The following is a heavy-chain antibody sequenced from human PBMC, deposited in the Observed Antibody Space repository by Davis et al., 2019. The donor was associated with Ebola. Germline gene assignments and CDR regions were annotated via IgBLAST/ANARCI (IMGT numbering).Heavy chain of an antibody. V-gene: IGHV4-39*01. CDR3: ARSPGIARYNWFDP. D-gene: IGHD6-13*01. CDR2: IYYSGIT. Sequence: MPSETLSLTCTVSGGSIISSSSYWGWIRQPPRKGLEWIGSIYYSGITYYNPSLKSRVTISVDTSKNQFSLKLSSVTAADTAVYYCARSPGIARYNWFDPWGQGTLVTVSS. CDR1: GGSIISSSSY. J-gene: IGHJ5*02.